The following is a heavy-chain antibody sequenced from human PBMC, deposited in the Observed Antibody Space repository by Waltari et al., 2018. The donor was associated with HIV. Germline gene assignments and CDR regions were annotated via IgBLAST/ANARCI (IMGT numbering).Heavy chain of an antibody. J-gene: IGHJ3*02. CDR2: INPNSGGT. CDR3: ARVHYYDSSGYRDDAFDI. CDR1: GYTFTGYY. D-gene: IGHD3-22*01. V-gene: IGHV1-2*02. Sequence: QVQLVQSGAEVTKPGASVKVSCKASGYTFTGYYMHWVRQAPGQGLEWMGWINPNSGGTNYAQKFQGRVTMTRDTSISTAYMELSRLRSDDTAVYYCARVHYYDSSGYRDDAFDIWGQGTMVTVSS.